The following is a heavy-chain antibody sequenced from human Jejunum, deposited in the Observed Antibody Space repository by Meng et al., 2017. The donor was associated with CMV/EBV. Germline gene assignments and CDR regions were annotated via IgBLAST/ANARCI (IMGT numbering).Heavy chain of an antibody. J-gene: IGHJ4*02. CDR3: ARDHDAFGVEPHFDY. CDR2: ISGDGAFT. CDR1: GFTFSSFA. Sequence: SGFTFSSFAMHWVRQAPGKGLEYVSAISGDGAFTYYADSVKGRFTISRDNSKNTLYLQMGSLRAEDMAVYYCARDHDAFGVEPHFDYWGQGTLVTVSS. D-gene: IGHD3-3*01. V-gene: IGHV3-64*02.